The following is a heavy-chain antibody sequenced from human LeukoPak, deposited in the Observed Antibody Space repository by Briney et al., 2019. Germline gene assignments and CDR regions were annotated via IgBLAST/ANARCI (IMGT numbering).Heavy chain of an antibody. CDR2: ISAYNGNT. J-gene: IGHJ5*02. Sequence: GASVKVSCKASGYTFTSYGISWVRQAPGQGLEWMGWISAYNGNTNYAQKLQGRVTMTTDTSTSTAYMELRSLRSDDTAVYYCARDRYRSRAGLPHYNWFDPWGQGTLVTVSS. CDR3: ARDRYRSRAGLPHYNWFDP. V-gene: IGHV1-18*01. D-gene: IGHD2-2*01. CDR1: GYTFTSYG.